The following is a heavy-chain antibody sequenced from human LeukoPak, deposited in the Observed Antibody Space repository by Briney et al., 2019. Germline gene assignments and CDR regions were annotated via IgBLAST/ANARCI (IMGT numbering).Heavy chain of an antibody. CDR1: GGTLSSYA. J-gene: IGHJ4*02. CDR2: IIPIFGTA. D-gene: IGHD5-24*01. Sequence: SMNVSCKSSGGTLSSYAISWVRQAPGQGLEWLGGIIPIFGTANYAQKFQGRVTITTDESTSTAYMEPSSLRSEDTAVSYCARESRGMAGSFDYWGQGTLVTVSS. CDR3: ARESRGMAGSFDY. V-gene: IGHV1-69*05.